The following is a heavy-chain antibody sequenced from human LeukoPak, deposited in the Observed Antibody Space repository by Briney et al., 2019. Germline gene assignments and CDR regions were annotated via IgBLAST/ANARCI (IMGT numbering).Heavy chain of an antibody. CDR3: AKEGLHGAFDI. J-gene: IGHJ3*02. Sequence: GGSLRLSCAASGFTFSSYEMNWVRQAPGKGLEWVSYISSSGSTIYYADSVKGRFTISRDNSKNTLYLQMNSLRAGDTAVYYCAKEGLHGAFDIWGQGTMVTVSS. D-gene: IGHD5-24*01. CDR1: GFTFSSYE. CDR2: ISSSGSTI. V-gene: IGHV3-48*03.